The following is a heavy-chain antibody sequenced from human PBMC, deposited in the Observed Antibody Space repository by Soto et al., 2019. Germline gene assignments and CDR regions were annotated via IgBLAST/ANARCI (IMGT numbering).Heavy chain of an antibody. Sequence: QITLKESGPTVVKPTQTLTLTCTLSGFSLSTNEVSVGWIRQPPGKALEWLALIYWDDDKRYSPSLKNRLTITKDTSKNQVVLTTTNMDPGDTATYYCAHRDGARFYFDYWGQGTRVTVTS. CDR2: IYWDDDK. V-gene: IGHV2-5*02. J-gene: IGHJ4*02. CDR1: GFSLSTNEVS. CDR3: AHRDGARFYFDY.